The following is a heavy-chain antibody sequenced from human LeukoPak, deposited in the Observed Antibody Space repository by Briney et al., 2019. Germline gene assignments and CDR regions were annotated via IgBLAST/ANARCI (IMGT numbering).Heavy chain of an antibody. J-gene: IGHJ5*02. V-gene: IGHV4-34*01. CDR2: ISYSGST. CDR3: AREKQQLTNWFDP. D-gene: IGHD6-13*01. CDR1: GGSFSGYY. Sequence: SETLSLTCAVYGGSFSGYYWSWIRQPPGKGLEWIGSISYSGSTYYNPSLKSRVTISVDTSKNQFSLKLSSVTAADTAVYYCAREKQQLTNWFDPWGQGTLVTVSS.